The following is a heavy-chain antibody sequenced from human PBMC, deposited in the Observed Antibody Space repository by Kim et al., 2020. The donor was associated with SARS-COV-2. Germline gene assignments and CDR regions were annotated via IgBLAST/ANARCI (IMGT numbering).Heavy chain of an antibody. CDR1: GYSFTSYW. CDR2: IYPGDSDT. D-gene: IGHD3-10*01. J-gene: IGHJ4*02. Sequence: GESLKISCKGSGYSFTSYWIGWVRQMPGKGLEWMGIIYPGDSDTRYSPSFQGQVTISADKSISTAYLQWSSLKASDTAMYYCARHSLVHYGSGSPVDYWGQGTLVTVSS. V-gene: IGHV5-51*01. CDR3: ARHSLVHYGSGSPVDY.